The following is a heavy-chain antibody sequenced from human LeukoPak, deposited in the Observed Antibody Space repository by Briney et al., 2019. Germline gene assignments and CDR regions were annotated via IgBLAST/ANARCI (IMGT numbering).Heavy chain of an antibody. J-gene: IGHJ3*02. CDR2: ISSSSSYI. Sequence: SGGSLRLSCAASGFTFSSYSMYWVRQALGKGLEWVSSISSSSSYIYYADSVKGRFTISRDNAKNSLYLQMNSLRAEDTAVYYCARFPPYCGGDCYPDAFDIWGQGTMVTVSS. D-gene: IGHD2-21*02. CDR1: GFTFSSYS. V-gene: IGHV3-21*01. CDR3: ARFPPYCGGDCYPDAFDI.